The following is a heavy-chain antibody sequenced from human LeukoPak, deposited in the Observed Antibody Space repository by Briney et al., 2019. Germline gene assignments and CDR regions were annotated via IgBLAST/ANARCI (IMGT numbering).Heavy chain of an antibody. Sequence: GGSLRLSCAASGFTFRSYAMSWVRQAPGKGLEWVSSVSVDDRNTYYADSVKGRFTISRDNSKNTLYLQMNSLRAEDTAVYYCARMSSPGLVHRILDYWGQGTLVTVSS. V-gene: IGHV3-23*01. D-gene: IGHD3/OR15-3a*01. CDR2: VSVDDRNT. J-gene: IGHJ4*02. CDR3: ARMSSPGLVHRILDY. CDR1: GFTFRSYA.